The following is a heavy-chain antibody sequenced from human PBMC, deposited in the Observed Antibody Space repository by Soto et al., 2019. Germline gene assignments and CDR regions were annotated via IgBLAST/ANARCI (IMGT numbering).Heavy chain of an antibody. Sequence: EVQLVESGGGLVQPGRSLRLSCAASGFTFDDYAMHWVRQAPGKGLEWVSGISWNSGSIGYADSVKGRFTISRDNAKNSLYLQMNSLRAEDTALYYCAKDIARTDWYFDLWGRGTLVTVSS. CDR2: ISWNSGSI. V-gene: IGHV3-9*01. CDR3: AKDIARTDWYFDL. CDR1: GFTFDDYA. J-gene: IGHJ2*01.